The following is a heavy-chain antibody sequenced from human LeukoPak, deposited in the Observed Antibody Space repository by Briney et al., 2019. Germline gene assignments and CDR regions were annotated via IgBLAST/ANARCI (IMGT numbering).Heavy chain of an antibody. CDR3: AKDLPFYYDSTGYYSYYFDF. V-gene: IGHV3-23*01. CDR1: GFTFSNYA. Sequence: GGSLRLSCAASGFTFSNYAMSWVRQAPGKGLEWVSTISGSGGDTYYADSVKGRFTISRDHCKNTLYLQMNSLRAEDTAVYYCAKDLPFYYDSTGYYSYYFDFWGQGNLVIVSS. CDR2: ISGSGGDT. J-gene: IGHJ4*02. D-gene: IGHD3-22*01.